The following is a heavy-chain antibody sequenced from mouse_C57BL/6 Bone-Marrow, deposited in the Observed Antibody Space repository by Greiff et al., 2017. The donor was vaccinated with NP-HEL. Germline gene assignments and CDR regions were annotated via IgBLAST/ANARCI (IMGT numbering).Heavy chain of an antibody. J-gene: IGHJ3*01. V-gene: IGHV5-15*01. Sequence: EVKVVESGGGLVQPGGSLKLSCAASGFTFSDYGMAWVRQAPRKGPEWVAFISNLAYSIYYADTVTGRFTISRENAKNTLYLEMSSLRSEDTAMYYCARGGFPFAYWGQGTLVTVSA. CDR3: ARGGFPFAY. CDR2: ISNLAYSI. CDR1: GFTFSDYG.